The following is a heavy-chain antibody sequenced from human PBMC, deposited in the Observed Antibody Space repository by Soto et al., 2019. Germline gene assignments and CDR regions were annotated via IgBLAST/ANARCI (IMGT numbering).Heavy chain of an antibody. CDR2: ISWDGGST. J-gene: IGHJ6*02. CDR3: AKDIELAKEPNYYYYGMDV. V-gene: IGHV3-43*01. CDR1: GFTFDDYT. D-gene: IGHD1-26*01. Sequence: EVQLVESGGVVVQPGGSLRLSCAASGFTFDDYTMHWVRQAPGKGLEWVSLISWDGGSTYYADSVKGRFTISRDNSKNSLYLQMNSLRTEDTALYYCAKDIELAKEPNYYYYGMDVWGQGTTVTVSS.